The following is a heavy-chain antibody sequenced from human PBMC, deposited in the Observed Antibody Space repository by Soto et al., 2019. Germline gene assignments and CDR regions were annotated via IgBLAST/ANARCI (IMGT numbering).Heavy chain of an antibody. CDR2: MYHRGST. CDR3: ARYCSGGSCLMSYFDY. CDR1: GGSISTDTFY. J-gene: IGHJ4*02. Sequence: SETLSLTCTVSGGSISTDTFYWSWIRQHPGKGLEWIGYMYHRGSTYYSPSLKSRVSISKDTSKNQFSLMLSSVTAADTAVYYCARYCSGGSCLMSYFDYWGQGALVTVSS. D-gene: IGHD2-15*01. V-gene: IGHV4-31*03.